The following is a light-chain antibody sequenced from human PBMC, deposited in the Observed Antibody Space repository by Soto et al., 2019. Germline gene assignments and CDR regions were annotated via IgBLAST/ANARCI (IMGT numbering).Light chain of an antibody. Sequence: QSALTQPASVSGSPGQPITISCTGTSSDVGAYNYVSWYQQLPGTAPKLMVYGVTIRPSGVSNRFSGSKSGNTASLTISGLQAEDEADYYCSSYTSTTTLIVFGTGTKVTVL. J-gene: IGLJ1*01. V-gene: IGLV2-14*01. CDR2: GVT. CDR1: SSDVGAYNY. CDR3: SSYTSTTTLIV.